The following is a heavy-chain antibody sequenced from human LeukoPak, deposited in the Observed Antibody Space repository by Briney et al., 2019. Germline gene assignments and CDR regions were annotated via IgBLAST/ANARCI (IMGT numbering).Heavy chain of an antibody. CDR3: ARRDSPFDL. Sequence: GGSLRLSCAASGFTFSSYAMHWVRQAPGKGLEWVAVISYDGSNKYYADSVKGRFTISRDNSKNTLYLQMNSLRAEDTAVYYCARRDSPFDLWGRGTLVTVS. J-gene: IGHJ2*01. CDR2: ISYDGSNK. D-gene: IGHD3-22*01. V-gene: IGHV3-30-3*01. CDR1: GFTFSSYA.